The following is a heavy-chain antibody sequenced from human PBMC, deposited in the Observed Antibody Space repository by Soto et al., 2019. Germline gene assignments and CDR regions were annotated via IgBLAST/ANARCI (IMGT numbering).Heavy chain of an antibody. J-gene: IGHJ5*02. V-gene: IGHV4-31*11. CDR2: IHYSGRT. D-gene: IGHD3-22*01. Sequence: SETLSLTCAVSGGSITSGAYYWTWIRQHPGKGLEWIAYIHYSGRTYYNPSLKSRVTISVDTSNNQFSLKLSSVTAADTAVYYXARYYFDSSGYSNWFDPWGRGTLVTVSS. CDR1: GGSITSGAYY. CDR3: ARYYFDSSGYSNWFDP.